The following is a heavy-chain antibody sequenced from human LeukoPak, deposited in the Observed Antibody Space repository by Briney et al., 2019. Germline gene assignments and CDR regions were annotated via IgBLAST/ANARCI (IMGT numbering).Heavy chain of an antibody. CDR1: GFTFNKYW. CDR2: IKSDGGST. CDR3: VRGGYDSSGVTLDY. D-gene: IGHD3-22*01. V-gene: IGHV3-74*01. J-gene: IGHJ4*02. Sequence: PGRSLRLSCAASGFTFNKYWMHWVRQAPGKGLAWVSRIKSDGGSTSYADSVKGRFTISRDNAKNTQYLQMDSLRAEDTAVYYCVRGGYDSSGVTLDYWGQGTQVTVSS.